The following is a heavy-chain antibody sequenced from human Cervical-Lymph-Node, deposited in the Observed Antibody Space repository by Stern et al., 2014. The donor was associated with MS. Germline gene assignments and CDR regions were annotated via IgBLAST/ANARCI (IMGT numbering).Heavy chain of an antibody. J-gene: IGHJ5*02. CDR3: ASTYNWNNYRYFDP. V-gene: IGHV4-59*01. CDR1: GGSISSSH. Sequence: QLQLQESGPGLVKPSETLPITCTVSGGSISSSHWSWIRQPPGKGLEWIGYIYYSGHTSYTPSLKSRVTFSVDTSKNQFSLRLSSVTAADTAVYYCASTYNWNNYRYFDPWGQGTLVTVSS. CDR2: IYYSGHT. D-gene: IGHD1/OR15-1a*01.